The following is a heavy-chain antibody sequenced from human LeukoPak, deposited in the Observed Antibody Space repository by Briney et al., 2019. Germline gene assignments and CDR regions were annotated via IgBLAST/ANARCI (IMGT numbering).Heavy chain of an antibody. J-gene: IGHJ4*02. V-gene: IGHV1-18*01. D-gene: IGHD6-19*01. CDR3: ARDPSITSGRYAYFDY. CDR2: ISAYNGDT. Sequence: GASVKVSCKASGFTFTRYGISWVRQAPGQGLEWMGWISAYNGDTNYAQKFQGRVTMTTDTSTSTAYMELRSLRSDDTAVCYCARDPSITSGRYAYFDYWGQGTLVTVSS. CDR1: GFTFTRYG.